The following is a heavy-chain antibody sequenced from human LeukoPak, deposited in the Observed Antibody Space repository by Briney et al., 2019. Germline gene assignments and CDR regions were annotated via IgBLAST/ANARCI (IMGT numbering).Heavy chain of an antibody. D-gene: IGHD3-22*01. CDR3: AKDSMRTYYYDSSDNY. V-gene: IGHV3-23*01. CDR1: GFTFSSYA. Sequence: GGSLRLSCAASGFTFSSYAMSWVRQAPGKGLEWVSAISGSGGSTYYADSVKGRFTISRDNSKNTLYLQMNSLRAEDTAVYYCAKDSMRTYYYDSSDNYWGQGTLVTVSS. J-gene: IGHJ4*02. CDR2: ISGSGGST.